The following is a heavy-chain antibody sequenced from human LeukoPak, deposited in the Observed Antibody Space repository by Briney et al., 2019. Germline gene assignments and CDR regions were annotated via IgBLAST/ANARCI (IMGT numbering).Heavy chain of an antibody. V-gene: IGHV3-48*01. Sequence: GGSLRLSCVASGFAFSSYAMNWVRQAPGKGLEWVSYIGSSFETIYADSVKGRFTISRDNAKNSLSLQMNSLRADDTAVYYCARVSKPGWYDYYYMDVWGKGTTVTVSS. J-gene: IGHJ6*03. CDR1: GFAFSSYA. D-gene: IGHD2/OR15-2a*01. CDR2: IGSSFETI. CDR3: ARVSKPGWYDYYYMDV.